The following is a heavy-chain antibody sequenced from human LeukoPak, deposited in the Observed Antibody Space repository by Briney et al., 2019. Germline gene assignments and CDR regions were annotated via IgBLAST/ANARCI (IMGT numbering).Heavy chain of an antibody. J-gene: IGHJ3*02. CDR3: ARDLVGATGWDSFDI. CDR2: LYNSGTT. D-gene: IGHD1-26*01. V-gene: IGHV4-38-2*02. CDR1: GHSISSVHY. Sequence: SETLSLTCAVSGHSISSVHYWSWIRQPPGKGLEWIGSLYNSGTTYYNPSLKSRVTISVDTSKNQFSLKLSSVTAADTAVYYCARDLVGATGWDSFDIWGQGTMVTVSS.